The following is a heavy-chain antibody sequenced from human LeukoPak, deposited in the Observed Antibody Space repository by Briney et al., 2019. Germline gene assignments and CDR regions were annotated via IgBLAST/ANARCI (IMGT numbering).Heavy chain of an antibody. CDR2: IWYDGSNK. CDR1: GFTFSSYG. V-gene: IGHV3-33*01. J-gene: IGHJ4*02. D-gene: IGHD6-19*01. Sequence: GGSLRLSCAASGFTFSSYGMHWVRQAPGKGLEWVAVIWYDGSNKYYADSVKGRFTIFRDNSKNTLYLQMNSLRAEDTAVYYCASTSGWYEPIDYWGQGTLVTVSS. CDR3: ASTSGWYEPIDY.